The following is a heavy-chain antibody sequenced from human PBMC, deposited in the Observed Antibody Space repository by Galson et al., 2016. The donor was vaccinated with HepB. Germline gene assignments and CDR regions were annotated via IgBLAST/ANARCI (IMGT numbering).Heavy chain of an antibody. J-gene: IGHJ3*02. V-gene: IGHV3-23*01. CDR1: GFTFSAYA. CDR3: AKISLGGYSSGWGGSFDI. CDR2: MTNSGGII. Sequence: SLRLSCAASGFTFSAYAMSWVRQAPGKGLEWVSTMTNSGGIIYYADSVKGRFTISRDNSKNTLSLQMNSLRAEDTAIYYCAKISLGGYSSGWGGSFDIWGQGTKVTVSS. D-gene: IGHD6-19*01.